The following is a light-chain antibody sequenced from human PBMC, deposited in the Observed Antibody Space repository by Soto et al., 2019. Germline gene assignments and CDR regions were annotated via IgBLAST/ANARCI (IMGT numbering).Light chain of an antibody. CDR2: KAS. CDR3: QQYHYYPWT. Sequence: DIQMTQSPSTLSASVGDRVTITCRASQSISSWLAWYQQKPGKAPKLLISKASTLESGVPSRFSGSGSGTEFTLTISSLQPDDFATYYCQQYHYYPWTFGQGTHVGIK. V-gene: IGKV1-5*03. J-gene: IGKJ1*01. CDR1: QSISSW.